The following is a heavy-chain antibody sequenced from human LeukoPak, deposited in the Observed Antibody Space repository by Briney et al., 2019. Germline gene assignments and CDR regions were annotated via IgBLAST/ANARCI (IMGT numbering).Heavy chain of an antibody. D-gene: IGHD2-2*01. V-gene: IGHV3-7*01. CDR1: GFTFSSYW. CDR3: ARWRVPAASMGGSAAGGLGY. CDR2: IKQDGSEK. J-gene: IGHJ4*02. Sequence: GGSLRLSCAASGFTFSSYWMSWVRQAPGKGLEWVANIKQDGSEKYYVDSVKGRFTISRDNAKNSLYLQMNSLRAEDTAVYYCARWRVPAASMGGSAAGGLGYWGQGTLVTVSS.